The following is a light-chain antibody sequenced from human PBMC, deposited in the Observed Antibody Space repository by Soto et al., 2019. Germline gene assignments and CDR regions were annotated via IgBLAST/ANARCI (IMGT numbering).Light chain of an antibody. V-gene: IGLV2-14*01. J-gene: IGLJ1*01. Sequence: QSALTQPDSVSGSPGQSITISCTGTSNDVGGYNYVSWYQQHLGKAPKLMIYEVSNRPSGISNRFSGSKSGNTASLTISGLQAEDDADYYCSSYTTSITYVFGTGTQLTVL. CDR1: SNDVGGYNY. CDR2: EVS. CDR3: SSYTTSITYV.